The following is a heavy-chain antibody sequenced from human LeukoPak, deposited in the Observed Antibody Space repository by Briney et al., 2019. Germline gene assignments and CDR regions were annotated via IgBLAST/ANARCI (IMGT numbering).Heavy chain of an antibody. CDR3: ARDPSPRVTGTTVDY. Sequence: GGSLRLPCAASGFTFSSYWMSWVRQAPGKGLEWVANIKQDGSEKYYVDSVKGRFTISRDNAKNSLYLQMNSLRAEDTAVYYCARDPSPRVTGTTVDYWGQGTLVTVSS. J-gene: IGHJ4*02. D-gene: IGHD1-7*01. CDR1: GFTFSSYW. CDR2: IKQDGSEK. V-gene: IGHV3-7*01.